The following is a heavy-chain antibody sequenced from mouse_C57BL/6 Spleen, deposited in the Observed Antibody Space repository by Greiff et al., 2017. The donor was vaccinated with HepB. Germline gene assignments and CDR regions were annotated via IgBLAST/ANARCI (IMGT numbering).Heavy chain of an antibody. V-gene: IGHV1-42*01. CDR2: INPSTGGT. CDR1: GYSFTGYY. J-gene: IGHJ1*03. D-gene: IGHD2-3*01. Sequence: VQLQQSGPELVKPGASVKISCKASGYSFTGYYMNWVKQSPEKSLEWIGEINPSTGGTTYNQKFKAKATLTVDKSSSTAYMQLQSLTSEDSAVYYCARRSLYDGYYYGYFDVWGTGTTVTVSS. CDR3: ARRSLYDGYYYGYFDV.